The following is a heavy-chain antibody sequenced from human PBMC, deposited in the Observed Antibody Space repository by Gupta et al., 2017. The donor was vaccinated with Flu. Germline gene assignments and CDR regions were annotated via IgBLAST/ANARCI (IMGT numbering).Heavy chain of an antibody. CDR3: ARGTYSSSWSSNFDS. D-gene: IGHD6-13*01. CDR2: INRSGST. V-gene: IGHV4-34*01. Sequence: QVQLQQWGAGLVKFSETLSLTCAVYGGSFRSYFWSWIRQSPGKGLEWIGEINRSGSTTYNPSLERRVTISVDASKSQFFLKVTSVTAADTAIYYCARGTYSSSWSSNFDSWGQGTLVTVSS. J-gene: IGHJ4*02. CDR1: GGSFRSYF.